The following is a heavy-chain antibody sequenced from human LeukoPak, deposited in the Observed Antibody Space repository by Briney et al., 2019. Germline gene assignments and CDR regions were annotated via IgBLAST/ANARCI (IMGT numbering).Heavy chain of an antibody. J-gene: IGHJ4*02. Sequence: GASVKVSCKVSGYTLTGLSMHWVRQAPGKGLEWMGGFDPEDGETIYAQKFQGRVTMTEDTSTDTAYMELSSLRSEDTAVYYCATGWVTWIQLWLRFDYWGQGTLVTVSS. V-gene: IGHV1-24*01. CDR1: GYTLTGLS. CDR2: FDPEDGET. D-gene: IGHD5-18*01. CDR3: ATGWVTWIQLWLRFDY.